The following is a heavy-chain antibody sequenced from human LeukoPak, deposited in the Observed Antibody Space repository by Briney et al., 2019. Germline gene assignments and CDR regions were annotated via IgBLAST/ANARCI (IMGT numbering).Heavy chain of an antibody. D-gene: IGHD2-2*02. J-gene: IGHJ4*02. V-gene: IGHV4-34*01. CDR3: ASLGYCSSTSCYKGDY. CDR1: GGSFSGYY. CDR2: INHSGST. Sequence: SETLSLTCAVYGGSFSGYYWSWIRQPPGKGLEWIGEINHSGSTNYNPSLKSRVTISVDTSKNQFSLKLSSVTAADTAMYYCASLGYCSSTSCYKGDYWGQGTLVTVSS.